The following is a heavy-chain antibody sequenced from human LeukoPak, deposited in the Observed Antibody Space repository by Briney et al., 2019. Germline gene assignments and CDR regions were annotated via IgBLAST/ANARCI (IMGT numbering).Heavy chain of an antibody. CDR2: IKSDGST. V-gene: IGHV3-74*01. Sequence: GGSLRLSCAASGFTFSSTWMHWVRQAPGKGLVWVSRIKSDGSTNYADSVKGRHTISRDNAKNTLFLQMNSLRAEDTAVYYCARGGSTYFQHWGQGTLVTVSS. CDR1: GFTFSSTW. CDR3: ARGGSTYFQH. J-gene: IGHJ1*01. D-gene: IGHD5/OR15-5a*01.